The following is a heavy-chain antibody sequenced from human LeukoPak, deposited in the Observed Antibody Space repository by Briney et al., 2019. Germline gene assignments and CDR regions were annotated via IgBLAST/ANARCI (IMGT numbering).Heavy chain of an antibody. D-gene: IGHD1-1*01. CDR1: GGSITSSTYY. CDR2: VFDSGTT. CDR3: ARVSWFPGTSYYYMDV. V-gene: IGHV4-61*05. J-gene: IGHJ6*03. Sequence: SETLSLTCTVSGGSITSSTYYWGWIRQPPGQGLEWFGYVFDSGTTNYNPSLKSRVTISVDTSRNQFSLKLSSVTAADTAVYYCARVSWFPGTSYYYMDVWGKGTTVTVSS.